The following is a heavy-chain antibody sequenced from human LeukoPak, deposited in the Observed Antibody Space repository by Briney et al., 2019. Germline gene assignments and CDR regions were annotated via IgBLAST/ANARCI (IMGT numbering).Heavy chain of an antibody. Sequence: GSLRLSCAASGFTFSSYWMSWVRQASGKGLEWVANIKQDGSEKYYVDSVKGRFTISRDNAKNSLYLQMNSLRAEDTAVYYCARARKPSGWYWGHFDYWGQGTLVTVSS. V-gene: IGHV3-7*01. J-gene: IGHJ4*02. CDR3: ARARKPSGWYWGHFDY. CDR2: IKQDGSEK. D-gene: IGHD6-19*01. CDR1: GFTFSSYW.